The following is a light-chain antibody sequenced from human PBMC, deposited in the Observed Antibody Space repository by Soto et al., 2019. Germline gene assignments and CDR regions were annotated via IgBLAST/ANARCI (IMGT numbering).Light chain of an antibody. CDR3: SSFTTSSTWV. CDR1: SSDVGGYNY. V-gene: IGLV2-14*01. J-gene: IGLJ3*02. CDR2: DVT. Sequence: QSALTQPASVSGSPGQSITISCTGTSSDVGGYNYVSWYQQYPGKAPKLMIYDVTTRPSGVSSRFSGSKSGNTASLTISGHQAEDEAEYYCSSFTTSSTWVFGAGTKLTVL.